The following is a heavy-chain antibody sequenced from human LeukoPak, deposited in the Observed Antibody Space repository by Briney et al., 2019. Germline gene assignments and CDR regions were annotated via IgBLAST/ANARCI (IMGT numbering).Heavy chain of an antibody. CDR2: INHSGST. V-gene: IGHV4-34*01. J-gene: IGHJ4*02. CDR3: ARGGITVAGTLGY. D-gene: IGHD6-19*01. CDR1: GGSFSDYY. Sequence: SETLSLTCGVYGGSFSDYYWSWIRQPPGKGLEWIGEINHSGSTNYNPSLKSRVTISVDTSKNQFSLKMSSVTAADTAVYYRARGGITVAGTLGYWGQGTLVTVSS.